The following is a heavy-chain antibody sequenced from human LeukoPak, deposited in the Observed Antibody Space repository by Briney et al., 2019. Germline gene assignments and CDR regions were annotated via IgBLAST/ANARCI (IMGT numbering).Heavy chain of an antibody. Sequence: GGSLRLSCAASGFTFSRYWMHWVRQAPGEGLVWVSRINPDGSHTTYADSVKGRFTISRDNAKNTLYLQMNSLRAEDTAVYYCARDLPWGPWGQGTLVTVSS. V-gene: IGHV3-74*01. CDR1: GFTFSRYW. CDR3: ARDLPWGP. CDR2: INPDGSHT. J-gene: IGHJ5*02. D-gene: IGHD3-16*01.